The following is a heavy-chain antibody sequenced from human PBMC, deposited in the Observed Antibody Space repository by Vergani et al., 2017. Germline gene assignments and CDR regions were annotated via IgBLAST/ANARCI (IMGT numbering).Heavy chain of an antibody. Sequence: QVQLQESGPGLVKPSETLSLTCTVSGGSISSYYWSWIRQPPGKGLEWIGYIYYSGSTNYNPSLKSRVTISVDTPKNQFSLKLSSATAADTAVYYCARNPYCGGDCYSDAFDIWGQGTMVTVSS. J-gene: IGHJ3*02. CDR1: GGSISSYY. CDR3: ARNPYCGGDCYSDAFDI. CDR2: IYYSGST. D-gene: IGHD2-21*02. V-gene: IGHV4-59*01.